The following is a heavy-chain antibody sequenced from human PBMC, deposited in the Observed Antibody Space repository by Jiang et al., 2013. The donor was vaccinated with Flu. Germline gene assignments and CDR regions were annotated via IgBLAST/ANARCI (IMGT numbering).Heavy chain of an antibody. J-gene: IGHJ6*02. V-gene: IGHV3-30-3*01. D-gene: IGHD4-23*01. CDR1: GFTFSTHV. CDR3: ARDLYGGNSHSTGMDV. Sequence: VQLVESGGGVVQPGRSLGLSCAASGFTFSTHVIHWVRQAAGKGLEWVAMISYDGTNKYYGDSVKGRFTISRDNSKNTLYLQMNSLRAEDTAVYFCARDLYGGNSHSTGMDVWGQGTTVTVSS. CDR2: ISYDGTNK.